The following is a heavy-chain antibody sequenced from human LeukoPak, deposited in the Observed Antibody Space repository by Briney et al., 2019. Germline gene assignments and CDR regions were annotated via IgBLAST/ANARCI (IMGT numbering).Heavy chain of an antibody. Sequence: ASVKVSCKASGGTFSSYAISWVRQAPGQGLEWMGWIIPNSGGTNYAQKFQGRVTMTRDTSISTAYMELSRLRSDDTAVYYCARDRSNYAGSYFFDYWGQGSLVTVSS. CDR1: GGTFSSYA. V-gene: IGHV1-2*02. J-gene: IGHJ4*02. CDR3: ARDRSNYAGSYFFDY. D-gene: IGHD4-11*01. CDR2: IIPNSGGT.